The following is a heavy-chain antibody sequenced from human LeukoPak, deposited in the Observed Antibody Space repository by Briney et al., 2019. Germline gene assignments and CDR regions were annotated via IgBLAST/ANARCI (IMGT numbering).Heavy chain of an antibody. D-gene: IGHD5-12*01. Sequence: SETLSLTCTVSGGSISSYYWSWIRQPPGKGLEWIGFIYFSGSTNYNPSLKSRVTISIDTSKNQFSLKLSSVTAADTAVYYCASSGYDLTFDYWGQGTLVTVSS. J-gene: IGHJ4*02. V-gene: IGHV4-59*01. CDR3: ASSGYDLTFDY. CDR1: GGSISSYY. CDR2: IYFSGST.